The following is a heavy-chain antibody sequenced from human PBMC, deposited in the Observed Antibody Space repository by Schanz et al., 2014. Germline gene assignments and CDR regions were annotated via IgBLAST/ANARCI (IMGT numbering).Heavy chain of an antibody. CDR3: ARLGRMGAFDI. J-gene: IGHJ3*02. D-gene: IGHD2-8*01. V-gene: IGHV3-11*06. Sequence: QVQLVESGGGLVKPGGSLRLSCAASGFTFSDNFMSWIRQAPGKGLEWISYITTSTSYTNYADSVKGRFTISRDNVKKSLFLQMNSLRAEDTAVYYCARLGRMGAFDIWGQGTMVTVSS. CDR1: GFTFSDNF. CDR2: ITTSTSYT.